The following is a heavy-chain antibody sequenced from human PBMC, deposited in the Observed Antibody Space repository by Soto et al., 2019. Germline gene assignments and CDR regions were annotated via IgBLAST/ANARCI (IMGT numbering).Heavy chain of an antibody. CDR2: ISGSVSTT. J-gene: IGHJ4*02. CDR1: GFTFSSYA. Sequence: GGSLRLSCAASGFTFSSYAMSWVRQAPGKGLEWVSTISGSVSTTYYADSVQGRFTMSRDNSKNTLYLQMNSLRAEDSAVYYCALSSLERKTYQGVTLSSLDYWGQGTLVTVSS. CDR3: ALSSLERKTYQGVTLSSLDY. D-gene: IGHD2-21*02. V-gene: IGHV3-23*01.